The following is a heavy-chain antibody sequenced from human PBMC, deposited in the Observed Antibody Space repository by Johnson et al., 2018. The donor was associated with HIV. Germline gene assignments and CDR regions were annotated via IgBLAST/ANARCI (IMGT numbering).Heavy chain of an antibody. V-gene: IGHV3-11*04. D-gene: IGHD6-6*01. CDR3: GRVFYRYSSSSTAAFDI. Sequence: QVQLVESGGGLVKPGGSLRVSCEASGMIFSNLWMNWVRQAPGKGLEWVSYISSSGSTIYYADSVKGRFTISRDNAKNSLYLQRNSLRAEDTAVYYCGRVFYRYSSSSTAAFDIWGQGTMVTVSS. J-gene: IGHJ3*02. CDR2: ISSSGSTI. CDR1: GMIFSNLW.